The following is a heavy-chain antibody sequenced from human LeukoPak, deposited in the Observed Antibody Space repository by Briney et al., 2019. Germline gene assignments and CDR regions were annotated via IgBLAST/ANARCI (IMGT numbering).Heavy chain of an antibody. J-gene: IGHJ4*02. V-gene: IGHV3-7*01. CDR3: AKVRWGSDNALDS. CDR2: VKQDGSEK. CDR1: GFTFSSYC. Sequence: GGSLRLSCAASGFTFSSYCMSRVRQAPGKGLEWVANVKQDGSEKYYVDSVKGRFTISRDNAKNSLYLQMNSLRAEDTAVYYCAKVRWGSDNALDSWGQGTLVTGSS. D-gene: IGHD3-16*01.